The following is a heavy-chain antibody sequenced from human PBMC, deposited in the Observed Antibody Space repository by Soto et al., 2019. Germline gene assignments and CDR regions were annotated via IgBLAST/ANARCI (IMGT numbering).Heavy chain of an antibody. D-gene: IGHD3-3*01. V-gene: IGHV4-39*01. J-gene: IGHJ6*02. Sequence: SETLSLTCTVSGGSISSSSYYWGWIRQPPGKGLEWIGSIYYSGSTYYNPSLKSRVTISVDTSKNQFSLKLSSVTAADTAVYYCASGAEDFWSGNYYYYGMDVWGQGTTVTVSS. CDR1: GGSISSSSYY. CDR3: ASGAEDFWSGNYYYYGMDV. CDR2: IYYSGST.